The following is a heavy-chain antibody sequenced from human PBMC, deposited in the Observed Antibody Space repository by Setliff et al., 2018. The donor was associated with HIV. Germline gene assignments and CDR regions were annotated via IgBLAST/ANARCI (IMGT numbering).Heavy chain of an antibody. D-gene: IGHD2-15*01. CDR3: AKGPLHGGFDI. CDR2: SVPDGTRA. CDR1: GITFSSID. J-gene: IGHJ3*02. Sequence: GSLRLSCAASGITFSSIDIHWVRQAPGRRPEWVAHSVPDGTRAYYSDPVKGRFTISRDNSKNTVYLQMSSLRPDDTAVYHCAKGPLHGGFDIWGQGTMVTVSS. V-gene: IGHV3-30*02.